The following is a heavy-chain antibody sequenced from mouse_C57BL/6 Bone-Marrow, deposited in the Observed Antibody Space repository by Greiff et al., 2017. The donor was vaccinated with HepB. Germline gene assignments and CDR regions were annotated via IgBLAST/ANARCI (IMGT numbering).Heavy chain of an antibody. CDR3: ARGGIYYYGRGFAY. Sequence: ESGPGLVKPSQSLSLTCSVTGYSITSGYYWNWIRQFPGNKLEWMGYISYDGSNNYNPSLKNRISITRDTSKNQFFLKLNSVTTEDTATYYCARGGIYYYGRGFAYWGQGTLVTVSA. D-gene: IGHD1-1*01. CDR1: GYSITSGYY. V-gene: IGHV3-6*01. CDR2: ISYDGSN. J-gene: IGHJ3*01.